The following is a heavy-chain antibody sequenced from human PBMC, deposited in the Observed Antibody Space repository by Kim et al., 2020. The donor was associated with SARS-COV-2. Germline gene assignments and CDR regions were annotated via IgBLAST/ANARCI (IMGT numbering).Heavy chain of an antibody. CDR2: IIPIFGTA. Sequence: SVKVSCKASGGTFSSYAISWVRQAPGQGLEWMGGIIPIFGTANYAQKFQGRVTITADKSTSTAYMELSSLRSEDTAVYYCASRIVVVTATAPPYDYWGQGTLVTVSS. CDR1: GGTFSSYA. V-gene: IGHV1-69*06. D-gene: IGHD2-21*02. CDR3: ASRIVVVTATAPPYDY. J-gene: IGHJ4*02.